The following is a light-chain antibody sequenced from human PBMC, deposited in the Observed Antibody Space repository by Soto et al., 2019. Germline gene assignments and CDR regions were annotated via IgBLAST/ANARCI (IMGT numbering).Light chain of an antibody. CDR2: GAS. V-gene: IGKV3-20*01. Sequence: EIVLTQSPGTLSLSPGERATLSCRDSQSVSRRYLAWYPQKPGQAPRLRLHGASSRATGIPDRCSGSGAGTDVTLTISRLEPEDFAVYYCQQYGSSLFTFGPGTKVEIK. CDR3: QQYGSSLFT. J-gene: IGKJ3*01. CDR1: QSVSRRY.